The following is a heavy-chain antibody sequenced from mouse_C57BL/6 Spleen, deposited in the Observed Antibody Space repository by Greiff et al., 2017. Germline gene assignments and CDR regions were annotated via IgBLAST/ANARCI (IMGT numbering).Heavy chain of an antibody. CDR1: GFTFTDYY. CDR3: ARYEGSSYPAY. D-gene: IGHD1-1*01. CDR2: IRNKANGYTT. J-gene: IGHJ3*01. V-gene: IGHV7-3*01. Sequence: EVMLVESGGGLVQPGGSLSLSCAASGFTFTDYYMSWVRQPPGKALEWLGFIRNKANGYTTEYSASVKGRFTISRDNSQSILYLQMNALRAEDSATYYCARYEGSSYPAYWGQGTLVTGSA.